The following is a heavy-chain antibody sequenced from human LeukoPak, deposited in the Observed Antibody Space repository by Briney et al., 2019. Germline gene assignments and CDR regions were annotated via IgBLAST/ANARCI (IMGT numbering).Heavy chain of an antibody. D-gene: IGHD6-19*01. CDR2: INPKTANP. Sequence: GASVKVSCKASGYTFINYAINWVRQAPGQGLEWMGWINPKTANPTYGQAFTGRFVFSLDTSINTAYLQISSLKAEDTAVYYCAVGLDIAMPGKVPTGWGQGTLVTVSS. CDR1: GYTFINYA. CDR3: AVGLDIAMPGKVPTG. V-gene: IGHV7-4-1*02. J-gene: IGHJ4*02.